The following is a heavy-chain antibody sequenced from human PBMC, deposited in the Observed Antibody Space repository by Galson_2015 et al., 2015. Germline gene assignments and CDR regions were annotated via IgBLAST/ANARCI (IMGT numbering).Heavy chain of an antibody. J-gene: IGHJ4*02. CDR1: GFTLSTSA. D-gene: IGHD1-14*01. CDR3: ARDGPKGLTSFDY. Sequence: SLRLSCAASGFTLSTSAIHWVRQAPGKGLEWVAVISYDGSKKSSADYVKGRFRVSRDNHTNTVNLQMSSLRVEETAVYYCARDGPKGLTSFDYWGQGTLVTVSS. CDR2: ISYDGSKK. V-gene: IGHV3-30*04.